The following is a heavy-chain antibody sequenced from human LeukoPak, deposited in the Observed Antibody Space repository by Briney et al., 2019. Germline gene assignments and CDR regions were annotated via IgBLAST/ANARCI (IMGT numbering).Heavy chain of an antibody. CDR2: ISYDGSNK. V-gene: IGHV3-30-3*01. J-gene: IGHJ4*02. CDR3: ARDPRVSGSYQPYYFDY. D-gene: IGHD1-26*01. CDR1: GFTFSSYA. Sequence: PGRSLRLSCAASGFTFSSYAMHWVRQAPGKGLEWVAVISYDGSNKDYADSVKGRFTISRDNSKNTVYLQMNSLRGVDTAVYFCARDPRVSGSYQPYYFDYWGQGTLVTVSS.